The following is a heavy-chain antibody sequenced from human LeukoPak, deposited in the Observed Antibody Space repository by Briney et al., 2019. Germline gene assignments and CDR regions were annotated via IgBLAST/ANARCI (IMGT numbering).Heavy chain of an antibody. CDR3: ARLNCGGDCYSGWFDP. J-gene: IGHJ5*02. D-gene: IGHD2-21*02. Sequence: PSETLSLTCTVSGGSISSYYWSWIRQPPGKGLDWIGYISYTGSTKYKPSLKSRVTISVDTSNNQFSLKLSSVTAADTAVYYCARLNCGGDCYSGWFDPWGQGTLVTVSS. V-gene: IGHV4-59*08. CDR2: ISYTGST. CDR1: GGSISSYY.